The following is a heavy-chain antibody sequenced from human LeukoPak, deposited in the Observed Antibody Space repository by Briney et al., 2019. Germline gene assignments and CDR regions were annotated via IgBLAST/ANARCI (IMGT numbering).Heavy chain of an antibody. CDR3: AARNNFEY. V-gene: IGHV3-7*01. CDR1: GFTSFSGHW. J-gene: IGHJ4*02. CDR2: IRFDGSEI. Sequence: GGSLRLSCTVSGFTSFSGHWMNWVRQAPGKGLEWVANIRFDGSEIGYGDSVEGRFIISRDNSKNSLYLQMNSLRAEDTAVYYCAARNNFEYWGQGTLVIVSS.